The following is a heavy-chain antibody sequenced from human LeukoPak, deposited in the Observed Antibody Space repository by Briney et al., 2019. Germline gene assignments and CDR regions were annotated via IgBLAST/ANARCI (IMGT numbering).Heavy chain of an antibody. CDR3: ARQGCGSCPNDY. V-gene: IGHV5-51*01. J-gene: IGHJ4*02. Sequence: GESLQLYCKGSGYSLPSYWIGWVRQMPGKGLEWMGIIYPGDSDTRYSPSFQGQVTISADKSSSTAYLQWSSLHASDTAMYYCARQGCGSCPNDYWGQGTLVTVS. CDR2: IYPGDSDT. D-gene: IGHD2-21*01. CDR1: GYSLPSYW.